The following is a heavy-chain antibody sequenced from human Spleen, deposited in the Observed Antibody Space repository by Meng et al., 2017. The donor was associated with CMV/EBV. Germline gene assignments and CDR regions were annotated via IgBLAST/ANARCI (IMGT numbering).Heavy chain of an antibody. CDR2: IKQRSSK. CDR3: ARGPLKYDIWSGYQSNWFDP. V-gene: IGHV4-34*01. J-gene: IGHJ5*02. CDR1: FSGYY. Sequence: FSGYYLSRGRQPPGRRLKWTGEIKQRSSKNYNQSSKSRVTISVDTANKQVAMKMSSVTAEETAVYYGARGPLKYDIWSGYQSNWFDPWGQGTLVTVSS. D-gene: IGHD3-3*01.